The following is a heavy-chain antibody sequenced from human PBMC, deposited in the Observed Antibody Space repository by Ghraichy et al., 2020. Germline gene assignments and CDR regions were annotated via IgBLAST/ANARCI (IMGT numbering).Heavy chain of an antibody. CDR2: IYYSGST. D-gene: IGHD1-26*01. V-gene: IGHV4-39*01. J-gene: IGHJ4*02. CDR3: ARLVGASPPRGYFDY. CDR1: GVSISDSSYY. Sequence: SETLSLTCTVSGVSISDSSYYWGWIRQSPGKWLDWIGSIYYSGSTYYNPSLKSRVTMSVDTSKNQFSLKLSSVTAADTAVYYCARLVGASPPRGYFDYWGQGTLVTVSS.